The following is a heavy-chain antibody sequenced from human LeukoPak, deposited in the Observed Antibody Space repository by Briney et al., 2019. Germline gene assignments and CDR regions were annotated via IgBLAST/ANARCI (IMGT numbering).Heavy chain of an antibody. CDR3: ARDREEERTDY. CDR2: ISSSSSYI. V-gene: IGHV3-21*05. Sequence: GGSLRLSCAASGFTFSSYWMGWVRQAPGKGLEWVSYISSSSSYIYYADSVKGRFTISRDNAKNSLYLQMNSLRAEDTAVYYCARDREEERTDYWGQGTLVTVSS. J-gene: IGHJ4*02. D-gene: IGHD1-26*01. CDR1: GFTFSSYW.